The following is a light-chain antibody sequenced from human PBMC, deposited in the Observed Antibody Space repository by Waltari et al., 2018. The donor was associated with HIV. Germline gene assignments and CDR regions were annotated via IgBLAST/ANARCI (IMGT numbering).Light chain of an antibody. V-gene: IGLV3-21*04. Sequence: SFVLTQPPSMSLPPAKTARITGGGNHSQSNTVHGYQQKAGQAPLVVIYDNSDRPSGIPERFSGSNSGNTATLTITRVGAGDEADYYCQVWDSSSDHVVFGGGTKLTIL. CDR3: QVWDSSSDHVV. CDR1: HSQSNT. J-gene: IGLJ2*01. CDR2: DNS.